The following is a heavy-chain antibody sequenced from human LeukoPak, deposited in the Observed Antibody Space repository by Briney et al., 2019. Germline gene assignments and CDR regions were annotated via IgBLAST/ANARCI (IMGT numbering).Heavy chain of an antibody. CDR3: ARRPGN. CDR1: GFAVGSNY. J-gene: IGHJ4*02. CDR2: IYSGGAI. D-gene: IGHD1-14*01. Sequence: EPGGSLRLSCVASGFAVGSNYMSWVRQAPGKGLEWVSLIYSGGAIRYADSVKGRSTISRDSSKNTLFLQMNDLTVEDTARYYCARRPGNWGQGILVTVSS. V-gene: IGHV3-53*01.